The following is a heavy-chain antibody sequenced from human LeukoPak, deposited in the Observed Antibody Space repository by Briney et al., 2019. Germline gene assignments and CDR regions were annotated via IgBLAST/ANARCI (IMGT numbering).Heavy chain of an antibody. CDR3: ASTPYYYGSIYYYYYYMDV. V-gene: IGHV1-18*01. J-gene: IGHJ6*03. CDR2: ISAYNGNT. D-gene: IGHD3-10*01. Sequence: ASVKVSCKASGYTFTDYGISWVRQAPGQGLEWMGWISAYNGNTNYAQKLQGRVTMTTDTSTSTAYMELRSLRSDDTAVYYCASTPYYYGSIYYYYYYMDVWGKGTTVTVSS. CDR1: GYTFTDYG.